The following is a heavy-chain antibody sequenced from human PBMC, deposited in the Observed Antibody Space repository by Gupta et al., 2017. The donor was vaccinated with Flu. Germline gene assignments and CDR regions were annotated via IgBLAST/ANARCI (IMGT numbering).Heavy chain of an antibody. V-gene: IGHV3-23*01. Sequence: EVQLLESGGGLVRPGGSLRLSCAASGFTFTSYAMSWVRHVPGKGLEWVSAVSSSGGRTYYLDSVKGRFTISRDNSKNTLYLQMNSLRAEDTAVYYCAKRGYYYDSPDYLTDNYFDYWGQGTLVTVSS. CDR1: GFTFTSYA. J-gene: IGHJ4*02. CDR3: AKRGYYYDSPDYLTDNYFDY. CDR2: VSSSGGRT. D-gene: IGHD3-22*01.